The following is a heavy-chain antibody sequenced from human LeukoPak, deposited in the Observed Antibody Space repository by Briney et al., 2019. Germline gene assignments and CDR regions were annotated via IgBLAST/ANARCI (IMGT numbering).Heavy chain of an antibody. CDR1: GFTFSSYA. D-gene: IGHD1-1*01. Sequence: GGSLRLSCAASGFTFSSYAMSWVRQAPGKGLEWVSAISGSGGSTYYADSVKGRFTISRDNSKNTLYLQMNSLKTEDTAVYYCTTVTLEPLYWGQGTLVTVSS. CDR2: ISGSGGST. J-gene: IGHJ4*02. CDR3: TTVTLEPLY. V-gene: IGHV3-23*01.